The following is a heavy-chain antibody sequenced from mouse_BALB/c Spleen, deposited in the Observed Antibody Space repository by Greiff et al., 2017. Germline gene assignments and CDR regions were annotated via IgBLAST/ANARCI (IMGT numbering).Heavy chain of an antibody. Sequence: EVQVVESGGGLVKPGGSLKLSCAASGFTFSSYTMSWVRQTPEKRLEWVATISSGGSYTYYPDSVKGRFTISRDNAKNTLYLQMSSLKSEDTAMYYCARQDYGKNFDYWGQGTTLTVSS. CDR1: GFTFSSYT. J-gene: IGHJ2*01. V-gene: IGHV5-6-4*01. CDR2: ISSGGSYT. CDR3: ARQDYGKNFDY. D-gene: IGHD1-1*01.